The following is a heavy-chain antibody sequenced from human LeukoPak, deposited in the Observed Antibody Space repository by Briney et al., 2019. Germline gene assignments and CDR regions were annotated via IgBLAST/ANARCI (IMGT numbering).Heavy chain of an antibody. V-gene: IGHV3-23*01. D-gene: IGHD4-17*01. CDR3: AKRFQPYGDYSDYFDY. J-gene: IGHJ4*02. CDR2: ISGSGGST. CDR1: GFTFSSYA. Sequence: PGGSLRLSCAASGFTFSSYAMSWVRQAPGKGLEWVSAISGSGGSTYYADSVKGRFTISRDNSKTTLYLQMNSLRAEDTAVYYCAKRFQPYGDYSDYFDYWGQGTLVTVSS.